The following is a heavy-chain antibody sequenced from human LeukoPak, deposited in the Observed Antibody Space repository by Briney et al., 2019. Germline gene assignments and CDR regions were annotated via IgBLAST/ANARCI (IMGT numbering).Heavy chain of an antibody. CDR3: AREDSVDTAMAVSPSLDY. Sequence: GASVKVSCKASGYTFTSYGISWVRQAPGQGLEWMGWISAYNGNTNYTQKLQGRVTMTTDPSTSTAYMELRSLRSDDTAVYYCAREDSVDTAMAVSPSLDYWGQGTLVTVSS. CDR2: ISAYNGNT. CDR1: GYTFTSYG. J-gene: IGHJ4*02. D-gene: IGHD5-18*01. V-gene: IGHV1-18*01.